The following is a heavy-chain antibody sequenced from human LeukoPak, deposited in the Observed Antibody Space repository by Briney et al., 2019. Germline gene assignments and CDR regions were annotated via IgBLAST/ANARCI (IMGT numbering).Heavy chain of an antibody. D-gene: IGHD2-21*02. J-gene: IGHJ4*02. CDR2: ISGSGGST. Sequence: PGGSLRLSCAASGFTFSSYAMSWVRQAPGKGLEWVSAISGSGGSTYYADSVKGQFTISRDNSKNTLYLQMNSLRAEDTAVYYCAKLTKALNVVVTAILYFDYWGQGTLVTVSS. V-gene: IGHV3-23*01. CDR3: AKLTKALNVVVTAILYFDY. CDR1: GFTFSSYA.